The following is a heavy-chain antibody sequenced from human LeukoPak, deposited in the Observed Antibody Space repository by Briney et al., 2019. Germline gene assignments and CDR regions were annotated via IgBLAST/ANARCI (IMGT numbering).Heavy chain of an antibody. J-gene: IGHJ4*02. CDR2: INPNSGGT. CDR3: ARDVLLWFGGDFDY. CDR1: GYTFTGYY. V-gene: IGHV1-2*02. D-gene: IGHD3-10*01. Sequence: ASVKVSCKASGYTFTGYYMHWVRQAPGQGLEWMGWINPNSGGTNYAQKFQGRVTMTRDTSISTAYMELSRLRSDDTAVYYCARDVLLWFGGDFDYWGQGTLVTVSS.